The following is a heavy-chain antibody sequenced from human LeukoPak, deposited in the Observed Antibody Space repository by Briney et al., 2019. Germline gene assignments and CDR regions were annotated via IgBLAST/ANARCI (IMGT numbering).Heavy chain of an antibody. CDR1: GGTFSSYS. V-gene: IGHV1-69*01. Sequence: SVKVSCKASGGTFSSYSISWVRQAPGQGLEWMGGIIPIFDTADYAQKFQGRVTITADESTSTAYMELSSLRSEDTAVYYCARRGTETTVVTYFDYWGQGTLVTVSS. CDR2: IIPIFDTA. J-gene: IGHJ4*02. CDR3: ARRGTETTVVTYFDY. D-gene: IGHD4-23*01.